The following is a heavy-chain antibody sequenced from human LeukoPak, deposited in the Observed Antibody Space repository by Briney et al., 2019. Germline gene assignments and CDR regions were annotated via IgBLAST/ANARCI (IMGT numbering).Heavy chain of an antibody. CDR2: FSGSGGIT. Sequence: GGSLRLSCAASGFTFSSYAMSWVRQAPGKGLEWVSAFSGSGGITHYADSVKGRFTMSRENSKNTVYLRMNSLRVEDTAVYYCAKEFLSGYRLTYFDYWGQGTLVTVPS. D-gene: IGHD3-3*01. J-gene: IGHJ4*02. CDR3: AKEFLSGYRLTYFDY. V-gene: IGHV3-23*01. CDR1: GFTFSSYA.